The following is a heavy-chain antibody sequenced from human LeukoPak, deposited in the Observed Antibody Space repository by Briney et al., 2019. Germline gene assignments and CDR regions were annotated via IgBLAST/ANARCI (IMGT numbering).Heavy chain of an antibody. CDR2: IRYDGSNK. Sequence: GGSLRLSCAVSGFTFDDYYAIHWVRQAPGKGLEWVAFIRYDGSNKYYGDSVKGRFTISRDNSKNTLHLQMSSLRAEDTAVYYCARDDYGSGYSLGYGGQGTLVTVSS. CDR1: GFTFDDYYA. D-gene: IGHD3-3*01. CDR3: ARDDYGSGYSLGY. V-gene: IGHV3-30*02. J-gene: IGHJ4*02.